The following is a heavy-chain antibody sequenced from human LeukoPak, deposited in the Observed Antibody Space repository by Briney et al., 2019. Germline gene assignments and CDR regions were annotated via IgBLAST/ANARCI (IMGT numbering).Heavy chain of an antibody. Sequence: PGGSLRLSCAASGFTFSSYWMSWVRQAPGKGLEWMANIKEDGSEKYHVSSVRGRFTISRDNAKNSLYLQMNSLRAEDTAVYYCARESLNYYFDYWGQGTLVTVSS. D-gene: IGHD1-1*01. CDR1: GFTFSSYW. J-gene: IGHJ4*02. V-gene: IGHV3-7*03. CDR2: IKEDGSEK. CDR3: ARESLNYYFDY.